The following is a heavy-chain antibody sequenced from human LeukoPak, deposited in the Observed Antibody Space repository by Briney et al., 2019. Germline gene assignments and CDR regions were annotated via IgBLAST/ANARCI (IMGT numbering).Heavy chain of an antibody. CDR3: AKIGSGSYALSWFDP. V-gene: IGHV3-23*01. CDR1: GFTFDNFA. Sequence: GGSLRLSCTASGFTFDNFAMHWVRQAPGKGLEWVSGISGSGGSTFYADSVKGRFTISRDNSKNTLYLQMNSLRAEDTAVYYCAKIGSGSYALSWFDPWGQGTLVTVSS. J-gene: IGHJ5*02. CDR2: ISGSGGST. D-gene: IGHD3-10*01.